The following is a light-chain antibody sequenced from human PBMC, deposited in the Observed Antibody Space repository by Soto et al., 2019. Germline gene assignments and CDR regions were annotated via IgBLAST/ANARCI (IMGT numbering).Light chain of an antibody. J-gene: IGLJ2*01. V-gene: IGLV1-51*01. CDR2: DDN. CDR3: ATWDNMLSAVL. Sequence: QSVLTQPPSVSAAPGQKVTISCSGSSSNIGSNYVSWYQHLPGTAPKLLVFDDNKRPSRIPDRFAASKSGTSATLGIAGLQTGDEADYYCATWDNMLSAVLFGGGTK. CDR1: SSNIGSNY.